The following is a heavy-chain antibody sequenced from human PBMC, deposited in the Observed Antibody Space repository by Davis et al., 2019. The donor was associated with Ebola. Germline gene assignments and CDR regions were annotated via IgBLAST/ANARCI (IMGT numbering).Heavy chain of an antibody. D-gene: IGHD6-13*01. V-gene: IGHV3-7*03. CDR3: ASAGYSSSWYPFWEYYFDY. Sequence: GGSLRLSCAASGFTFSSYAMSWVRQAPGKGLEWVANIKQDGSEKYYVDSVKGRFTISRDNAKNSLYLQMNSLRAEDTAVYYCASAGYSSSWYPFWEYYFDYWGQGTLVTVSS. J-gene: IGHJ4*02. CDR2: IKQDGSEK. CDR1: GFTFSSYA.